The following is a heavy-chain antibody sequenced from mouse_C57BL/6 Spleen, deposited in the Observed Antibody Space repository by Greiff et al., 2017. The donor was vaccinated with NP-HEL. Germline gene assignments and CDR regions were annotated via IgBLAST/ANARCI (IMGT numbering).Heavy chain of an antibody. CDR1: GYAFTNYL. D-gene: IGHD1-1*01. CDR3: ARASITTVGGYFDV. Sequence: QVQLQQSGAELVRPGTSVKVSCKASGYAFTNYLIEWVKQRPGQGLEWIGVINPGSGGTNYNEKFKGKATLTADKSSSTAYMQLSSLTSEDSAVYFCARASITTVGGYFDVWGTGTTVTVSS. CDR2: INPGSGGT. J-gene: IGHJ1*03. V-gene: IGHV1-54*01.